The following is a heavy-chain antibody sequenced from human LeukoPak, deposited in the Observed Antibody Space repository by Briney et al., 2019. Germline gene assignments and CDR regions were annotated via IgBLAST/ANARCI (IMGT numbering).Heavy chain of an antibody. CDR3: ARDPGGKTSLYFDY. CDR1: GYTFTGYY. D-gene: IGHD1-26*01. J-gene: IGHJ4*02. CDR2: INANGGGT. V-gene: IGHV1-2*02. Sequence: ASVKVSCKASGYTFTGYYMHWLRQAPGQGLEWMGWINANGGGTNYAQKVQGRVTMTRDTSSSTAYMELSRLRSDDTAVYYCARDPGGKTSLYFDYWGQGSLVTVSS.